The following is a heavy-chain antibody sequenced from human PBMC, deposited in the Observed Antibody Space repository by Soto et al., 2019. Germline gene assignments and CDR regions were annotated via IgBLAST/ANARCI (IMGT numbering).Heavy chain of an antibody. CDR3: AGIHYYGSGRPPVDY. CDR1: GFTFSSYA. J-gene: IGHJ4*02. CDR2: ISGSGGST. Sequence: EVQLLESGGGLVQPGGSLRLSCAASGFTFSSYAMSWVRQAPGKGLEWVSAISGSGGSTYYADSVKGRFTISRDNSKNTLYLQMNSLRAEDTAVYYCAGIHYYGSGRPPVDYWGQGTLVTGSS. V-gene: IGHV3-23*01. D-gene: IGHD3-10*01.